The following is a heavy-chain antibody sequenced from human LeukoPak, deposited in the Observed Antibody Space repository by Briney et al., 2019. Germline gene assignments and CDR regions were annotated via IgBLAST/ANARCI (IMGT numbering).Heavy chain of an antibody. V-gene: IGHV1-46*01. CDR1: GYTFTSYY. CDR2: INPSGGST. D-gene: IGHD2-21*02. Sequence: ASVKVSCKASGYTFTSYYMHWVRQAPGQGLAWMGIINPSGGSTSYAQKFQGRVTMTRDTSTSTVYMQLSSLRSEDTAVYYCARDRAYCGGDCYNPPDNWFDPWGQGTLVTVSS. J-gene: IGHJ5*02. CDR3: ARDRAYCGGDCYNPPDNWFDP.